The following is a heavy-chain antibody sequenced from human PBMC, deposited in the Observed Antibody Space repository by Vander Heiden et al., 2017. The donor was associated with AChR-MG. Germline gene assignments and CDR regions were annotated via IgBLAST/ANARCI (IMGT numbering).Heavy chain of an antibody. D-gene: IGHD2-2*01. V-gene: IGHV3-21*02. CDR2: ISSGSTYT. Sequence: EVQLVESGGGLVTPGGSLRLSCAASGFSFSSYSMSWVRLAPGKGLEWVSSISSGSTYTHYADSVKGRFTISRDNAKNSLYLQVNSLRAEDAAKDYCARGAQEQLLSPFDYWGQGTLVTVSS. J-gene: IGHJ4*02. CDR3: ARGAQEQLLSPFDY. CDR1: GFSFSSYS.